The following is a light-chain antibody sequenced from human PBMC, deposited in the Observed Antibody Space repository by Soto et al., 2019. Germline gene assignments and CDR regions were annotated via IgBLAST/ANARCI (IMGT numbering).Light chain of an antibody. CDR1: EGITND. CDR2: AAS. J-gene: IGKJ1*01. V-gene: IGKV1-17*01. Sequence: DIQMTQSPSSLSASVGDRVTITCRASEGITNDLVWYQQKPGKAPNRLIFAASTLHSGVPSRFSGSGSGTEFTLTISGLQPEDFATYYCLQHKTSPWTFGQGTKLEIK. CDR3: LQHKTSPWT.